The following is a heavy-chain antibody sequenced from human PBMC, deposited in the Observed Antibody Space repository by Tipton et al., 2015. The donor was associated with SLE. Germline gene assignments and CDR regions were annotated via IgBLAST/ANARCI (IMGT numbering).Heavy chain of an antibody. D-gene: IGHD3-16*01. J-gene: IGHJ5*02. Sequence: TLSLTCTVSGGSISSSSYYWGWIRQPPGKGLEWIGSIYHSGSTNYNPSLKSRVTISVDTSKNQFSLKLSSVTAADTAVYYCARDGGPWTWFDPWGQGTLVTVSS. CDR2: IYHSGST. V-gene: IGHV4-39*07. CDR1: GGSISSSSYY. CDR3: ARDGGPWTWFDP.